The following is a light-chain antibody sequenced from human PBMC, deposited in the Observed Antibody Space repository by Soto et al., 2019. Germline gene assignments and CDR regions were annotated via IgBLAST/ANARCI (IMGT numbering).Light chain of an antibody. CDR3: HRYGSSPLT. CDR2: GAS. Sequence: EIVLTQSPGTLSLSPGERATLSCRASQSVSSSYLAWYQQKPGQAPRLLISGASSRATGIPDRFSGSGSGTDFTLTISRLEPEDFAVYYCHRYGSSPLTFGGGTKVDI. J-gene: IGKJ4*01. V-gene: IGKV3-20*01. CDR1: QSVSSSY.